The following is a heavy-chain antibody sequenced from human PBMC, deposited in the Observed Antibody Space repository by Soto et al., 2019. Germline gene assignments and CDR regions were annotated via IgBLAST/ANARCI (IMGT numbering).Heavy chain of an antibody. V-gene: IGHV1-2*04. CDR3: AREYSSSYDHDAFDI. CDR1: GYTFTGYY. J-gene: IGHJ3*02. CDR2: INPNSGGT. Sequence: GASVKVSCKASGYTFTGYYMHWVRQAPGQGLEWMGWINPNSGGTNYAQKFQGWVTMTRDTSISTAYMELSRLRSDDTAVYYCAREYSSSYDHDAFDIWGQGTMVTVAS. D-gene: IGHD6-13*01.